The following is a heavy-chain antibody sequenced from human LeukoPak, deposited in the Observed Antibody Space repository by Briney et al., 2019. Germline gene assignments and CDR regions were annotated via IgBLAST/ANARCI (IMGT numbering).Heavy chain of an antibody. D-gene: IGHD4-23*01. CDR3: ARDRNYGGNSDAFDI. V-gene: IGHV3-53*01. J-gene: IGHJ3*02. Sequence: PGGSLRLSCAASGFTVSNNYMSWVRQAPGKGPEYVSVNYSDGSTYYADSVKGRFTISRDNSKNTLYLQMNSLRAGDTAVYYCARDRNYGGNSDAFDIWGQGTMVTVSS. CDR1: GFTVSNNY. CDR2: NYSDGST.